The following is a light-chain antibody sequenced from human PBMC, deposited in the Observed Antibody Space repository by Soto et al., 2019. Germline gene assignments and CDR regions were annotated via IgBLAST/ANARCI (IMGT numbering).Light chain of an antibody. J-gene: IGLJ1*01. V-gene: IGLV2-14*01. Sequence: QSALTQPASVSGSPGQSITISCTGTSSDVGGYNYVSWYQQHPGKAPKLMIYEVSNRPSGVSNRFSGSKSGNTASLTISGPQAEDEADYYCSSYTSSSTLLFGTGTKLTVL. CDR1: SSDVGGYNY. CDR2: EVS. CDR3: SSYTSSSTLL.